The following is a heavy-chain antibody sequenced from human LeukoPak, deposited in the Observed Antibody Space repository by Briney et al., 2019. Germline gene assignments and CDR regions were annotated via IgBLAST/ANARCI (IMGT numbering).Heavy chain of an antibody. CDR3: ARVPLRSFMDV. D-gene: IGHD3-3*01. CDR2: IKTDGSQI. V-gene: IGHV3-7*03. Sequence: GGSLRLSCAVSGFTFSSHWMTWVRQAPGKGLEWVANIKTDGSQIYYVDSVKGRFTISRDNAKNSLYLQMNSLRAEDTAVYYCARVPLRSFMDVWGKGTTVTVSS. J-gene: IGHJ6*03. CDR1: GFTFSSHW.